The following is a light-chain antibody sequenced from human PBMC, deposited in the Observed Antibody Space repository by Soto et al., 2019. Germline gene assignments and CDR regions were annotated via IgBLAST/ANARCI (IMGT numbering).Light chain of an antibody. CDR1: QSISSW. V-gene: IGKV1-39*01. J-gene: IGKJ1*01. CDR2: AAS. Sequence: DIQMTQSPSTLSASVGDIVTITCRASQSISSWLAWYQQKPGKAPKLLIYAASSLQSGVPSRFSGSGYGTDFTLTITSLQSEDFAIYYCQQSYSSPRTFGQGTKVDI. CDR3: QQSYSSPRT.